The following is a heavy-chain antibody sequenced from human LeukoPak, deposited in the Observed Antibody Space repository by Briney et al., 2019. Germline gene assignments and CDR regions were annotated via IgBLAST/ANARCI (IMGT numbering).Heavy chain of an antibody. J-gene: IGHJ4*02. V-gene: IGHV1-69*04. Sequence: ASVKVSCKAPGYTFTSYGISWVRQAPGQGLEWMGRIIPILGIANYAQKFQSRVTITADKSTSTAYMELSSLRSEDTAVYYCARSNRLSYYDSSGYLLQWGQGTLVTVSS. CDR3: ARSNRLSYYDSSGYLLQ. CDR2: IIPILGIA. D-gene: IGHD3-22*01. CDR1: GYTFTSYG.